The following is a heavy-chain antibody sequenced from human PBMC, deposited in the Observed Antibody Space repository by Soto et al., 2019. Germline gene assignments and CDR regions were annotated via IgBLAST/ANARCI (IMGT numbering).Heavy chain of an antibody. CDR1: GFSLSNVRMS. D-gene: IGHD3-10*01. V-gene: IGHV2-26*01. Sequence: SGPTLVNPTETLTLTCTVSGFSLSNVRMSVSWIRQPPGKALEWLAHIFSNDEKSYNTSLKSRLTISKDISKSQVVLTMTNMDPMDTATYYCARTSITSFLFDSWGQGTLVTV. CDR3: ARTSITSFLFDS. CDR2: IFSNDEK. J-gene: IGHJ4*02.